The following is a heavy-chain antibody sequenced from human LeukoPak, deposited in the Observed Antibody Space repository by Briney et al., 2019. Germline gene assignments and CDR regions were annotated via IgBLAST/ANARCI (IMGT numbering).Heavy chain of an antibody. CDR3: AKTMGAIDHDY. Sequence: PGGSLRLSCAASGFRFSSFAMTWIRQAPGKGLEWISSISGCGGSTYYADSVKGRFTISRDNSKNTLYLQMNSLRAEDTAVYYCAKTMGAIDHDYWGQGTLVTVSS. CDR2: ISGCGGST. D-gene: IGHD1-26*01. V-gene: IGHV3-23*01. CDR1: GFRFSSFA. J-gene: IGHJ4*02.